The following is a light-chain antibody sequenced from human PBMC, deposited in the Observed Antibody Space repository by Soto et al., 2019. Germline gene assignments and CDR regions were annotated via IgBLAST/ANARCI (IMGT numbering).Light chain of an antibody. V-gene: IGKV1-5*03. CDR3: PQYKSFSLN. CDR2: ATS. CDR1: QTSHSR. J-gene: IGKJ4*01. Sequence: DIQMTQSPSTLSASVGDRVTITCRASQTSHSRLAWYQQKPGKAPKPLIYATSNLENGVPSRFSGSGSGTEFSLTISSLQPDDFATDYCPQYKSFSLNFGGGTRVEGK.